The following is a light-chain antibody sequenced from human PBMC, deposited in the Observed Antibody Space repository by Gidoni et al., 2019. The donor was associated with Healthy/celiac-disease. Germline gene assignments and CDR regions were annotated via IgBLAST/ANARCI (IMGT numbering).Light chain of an antibody. CDR1: QSISSY. V-gene: IGKV1-39*01. CDR3: QQSYSAPRT. J-gene: IGKJ2*01. Sequence: DIQMTQSPSSLSASVGDRVTITCRASQSISSYLNWYHQKPGKAPKLLIYAASSLHSGVPSKFSGSGSGTDFTLTISSLQPEDFATYYCQQSYSAPRTFXQXTKLEIK. CDR2: AAS.